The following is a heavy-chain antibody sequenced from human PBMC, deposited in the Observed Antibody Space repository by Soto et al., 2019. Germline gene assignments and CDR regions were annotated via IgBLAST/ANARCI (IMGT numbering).Heavy chain of an antibody. Sequence: QVQLVQSGAEVKKPGASVKVSCKASGYDFSSYGISWVRQAPGQGLEWMGWISASNGNRDYAQQFQGRVTMTSDTPRTTAYMELRRLRSDDTAVYYCVRDPQRNDYWGQGTLVNVSS. V-gene: IGHV1-18*04. D-gene: IGHD2-2*01. CDR2: ISASNGNR. J-gene: IGHJ4*02. CDR1: GYDFSSYG. CDR3: VRDPQRNDY.